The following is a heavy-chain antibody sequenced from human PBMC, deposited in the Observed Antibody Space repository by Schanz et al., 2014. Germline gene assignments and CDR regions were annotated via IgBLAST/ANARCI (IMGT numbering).Heavy chain of an antibody. Sequence: EVQLLESGGGLVQPGGSLRLSCAASGFTFSSYAMSWVRQAPGKGLEWVSAISGGGGTTYYADSVKGRFTISRDNSKNTLYLRMNDLRAEDTAVYYCAKDRTWGYDSSGDFDYWGQGTLXTVSS. CDR2: ISGGGGTT. D-gene: IGHD3-22*01. V-gene: IGHV3-23*01. CDR3: AKDRTWGYDSSGDFDY. J-gene: IGHJ4*02. CDR1: GFTFSSYA.